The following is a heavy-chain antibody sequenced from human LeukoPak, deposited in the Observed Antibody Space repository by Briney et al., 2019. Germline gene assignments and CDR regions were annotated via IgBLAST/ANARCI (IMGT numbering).Heavy chain of an antibody. CDR3: ARDSYYYDSSGRRRLDY. CDR2: IYYSGST. V-gene: IGHV4-59*12. CDR1: GGSISTYY. J-gene: IGHJ4*02. Sequence: SETLSLTCTVSGGSISTYYWSWIRQPPRKGLEWIAYIYYSGSTYYNPSLKSRVTMSVDTSKNQFSLKLSSVTAADTAVYYCARDSYYYDSSGRRRLDYWGQGTLVTVSS. D-gene: IGHD3-22*01.